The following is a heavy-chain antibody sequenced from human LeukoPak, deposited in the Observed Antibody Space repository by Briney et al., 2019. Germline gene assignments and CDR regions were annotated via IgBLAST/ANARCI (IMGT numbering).Heavy chain of an antibody. CDR1: GGSISSYY. V-gene: IGHV4-59*12. CDR3: ASRWVLTGEPY. CDR2: ISLSGST. Sequence: SETLSLTCTVSGGSISSYYWSWIRQPPGKGLEWIGEISLSGSTNYNAPLKSRVTISVDKSYNQFSLKLSSVTAADTAVYYCASRWVLTGEPYWGQGTLVTVSS. J-gene: IGHJ4*02. D-gene: IGHD7-27*01.